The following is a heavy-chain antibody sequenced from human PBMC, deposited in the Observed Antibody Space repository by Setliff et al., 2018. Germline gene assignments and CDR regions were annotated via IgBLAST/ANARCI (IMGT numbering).Heavy chain of an antibody. Sequence: GGSLRLSCAASGFTFNKHWMTWVRQAPGKGLEWVANIKQDGSEEYYVDSVRGRFTISRDNAKNSLYLQMNSLRAEDTAFYYCARGGAWDAHYYDSSGSGGSDYWGQGTLVTVSS. D-gene: IGHD3-22*01. CDR1: GFTFNKHW. J-gene: IGHJ4*02. CDR2: IKQDGSEE. CDR3: ARGGAWDAHYYDSSGSGGSDY. V-gene: IGHV3-7*03.